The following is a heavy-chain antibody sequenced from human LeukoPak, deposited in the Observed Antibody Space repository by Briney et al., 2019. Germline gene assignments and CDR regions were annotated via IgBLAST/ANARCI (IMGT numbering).Heavy chain of an antibody. CDR2: ISRNSTYI. V-gene: IGHV3-21*01. CDR1: GFTFSSYI. Sequence: PGGSLRLSCAASGFTFSSYIMNWVRQAPGKGLEWVASISRNSTYIHYADSVKGRFTISRDNAKNSLYLQMNSLRAEDTAVYYCAGAHDGYDYWGQGTLVTVSS. J-gene: IGHJ4*02. CDR3: AGAHDGYDY. D-gene: IGHD3-3*01.